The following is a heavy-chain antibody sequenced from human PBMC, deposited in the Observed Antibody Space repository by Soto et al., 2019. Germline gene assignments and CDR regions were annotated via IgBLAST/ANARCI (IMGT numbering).Heavy chain of an antibody. V-gene: IGHV1-8*01. Sequence: GASVKVSCKASGYTLTSYDINWVRQATGQGLEWMGWMNPNSGNTGYAQKFQGRVTMTRNTSISTAYMELSSLRSEDTAVYYCARGDSQYYYGSGSYNYFDYWGQRTLVTLSS. CDR3: ARGDSQYYYGSGSYNYFDY. D-gene: IGHD3-10*01. CDR1: GYTLTSYD. CDR2: MNPNSGNT. J-gene: IGHJ4*02.